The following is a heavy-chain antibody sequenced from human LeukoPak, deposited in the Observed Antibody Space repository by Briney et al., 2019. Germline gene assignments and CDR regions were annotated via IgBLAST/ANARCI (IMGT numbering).Heavy chain of an antibody. J-gene: IGHJ2*01. D-gene: IGHD5-18*01. CDR1: GGSISSSSYY. CDR2: IYYSGST. Sequence: PSETLSLTCTVSGGSISSSSYYWGWIRQPPGKGLEWIGSIYYSGSTYYNPSLKSRVTISVDTSKNQFSLKLSPVTAADTAVYYCARDGTAMDHWYFDLWGRGTLVTVSS. V-gene: IGHV4-39*07. CDR3: ARDGTAMDHWYFDL.